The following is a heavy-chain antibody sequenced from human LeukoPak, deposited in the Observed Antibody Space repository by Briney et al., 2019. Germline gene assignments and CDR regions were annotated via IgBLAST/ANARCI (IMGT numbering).Heavy chain of an antibody. J-gene: IGHJ5*02. CDR1: GGSFSGYY. V-gene: IGHV4-34*01. CDR2: INHSGST. Sequence: SETLSLTCAVYGGSFSGYYWSWIRQPPGKGLEWIGEINHSGSTNYNPSLKSRVTMSLDTSKNQFSLKFSSVTAADTAVYYCARGGFGCSSSSCSNWFDPWGQGTLVTVSS. D-gene: IGHD2-2*01. CDR3: ARGGFGCSSSSCSNWFDP.